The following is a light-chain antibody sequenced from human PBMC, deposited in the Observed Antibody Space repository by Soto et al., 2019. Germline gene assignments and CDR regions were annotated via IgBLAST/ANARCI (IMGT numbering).Light chain of an antibody. V-gene: IGLV4-60*03. J-gene: IGLJ3*02. Sequence: QSVLTQSSSASASLGSSVKLTCTLSSRHSTNIIAWHQQQPTKAPRYLMRLEHSGSYRKGSGVPDRFSGSSSGADRYLTISDLQSEYEAYYYCETLDSDTHEMFGGGTKLTVL. CDR3: ETLDSDTHEM. CDR1: SRHSTNI. CDR2: LEHSGSY.